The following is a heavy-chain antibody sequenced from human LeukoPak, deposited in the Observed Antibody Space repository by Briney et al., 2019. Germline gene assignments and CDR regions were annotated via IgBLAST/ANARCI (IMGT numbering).Heavy chain of an antibody. CDR2: IYYSGST. CDR3: ARRPFWSGYSYYFDY. J-gene: IGHJ4*02. Sequence: SETLSLTCTVSGGSISSSNYYWGWIRQPPGKGLEWIGSIYYSGSTYYNPSLKSRVTISVDTSKNHFSLKVSSVTAADTAVYYCARRPFWSGYSYYFDYWGQGTLVTVSS. CDR1: GGSISSSNYY. V-gene: IGHV4-39*01. D-gene: IGHD3-3*01.